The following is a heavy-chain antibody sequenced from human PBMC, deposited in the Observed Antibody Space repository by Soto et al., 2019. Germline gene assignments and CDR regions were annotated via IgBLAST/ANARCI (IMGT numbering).Heavy chain of an antibody. V-gene: IGHV3-23*01. CDR2: ISGSGGST. J-gene: IGHJ4*02. CDR3: AKSFSYYDSSGYPY. Sequence: EVQLLESGGGLVQPRGSLRLSCAASGFTFSSYAMSWVRHAPGKGLEWVSAISGSGGSTYYADSVKGRFTISRDNSKNTLYLQMNSLRAEDTAVYYCAKSFSYYDSSGYPYWGQGTLVTVSS. CDR1: GFTFSSYA. D-gene: IGHD3-22*01.